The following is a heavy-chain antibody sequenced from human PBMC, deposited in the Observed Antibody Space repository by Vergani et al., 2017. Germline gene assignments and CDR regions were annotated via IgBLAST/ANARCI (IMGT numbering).Heavy chain of an antibody. CDR1: GFTFSGHA. V-gene: IGHV3-23*01. CDR2: ITSSGRTT. CDR3: AKELIVPGAVPIVTPFDH. D-gene: IGHD6-13*01. J-gene: IGHJ4*02. Sequence: EVQLLESGGGVVQPGGSLRLSCAASGFTFSGHAMSWVRQAPGKGIEWVSGITSSGRTTNYADSVDGRLTSSIDNSKDTLYLQMNNVRADDTAVYYCAKELIVPGAVPIVTPFDHWGQGTLVTVSS.